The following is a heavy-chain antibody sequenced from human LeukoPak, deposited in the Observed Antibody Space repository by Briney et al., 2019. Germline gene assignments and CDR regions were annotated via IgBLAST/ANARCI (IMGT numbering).Heavy chain of an antibody. D-gene: IGHD3-22*01. V-gene: IGHV3-30*19. CDR1: GFTFSSYG. CDR3: ARKYYYDSSGYNYYYGMDV. J-gene: IGHJ6*02. CDR2: ISYDGSNK. Sequence: GRSLRLSCAASGFTFSSYGMHWVRQAPGKGLEWVAVISYDGSNKYYADSVKGRFTISRDNSKNTLYLQMNSLRAEDTAVYYCARKYYYDSSGYNYYYGMDVWGQGTTVTVSS.